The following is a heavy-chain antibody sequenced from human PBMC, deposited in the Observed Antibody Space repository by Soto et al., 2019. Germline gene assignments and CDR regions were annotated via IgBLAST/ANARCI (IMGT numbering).Heavy chain of an antibody. CDR2: ISYDGSNK. J-gene: IGHJ4*02. D-gene: IGHD2-15*01. CDR3: ARDVDCSGGSCYEQGGY. V-gene: IGHV3-30-3*01. CDR1: GFTFSSYA. Sequence: QVQLVESGGGVVQPGRSLRLSCAASGFTFSSYAMHWVRQAPGKGLEWVAVISYDGSNKYYADSVKGRFTISRDNSKNTLYLQMNSLRAEDTAVYYCARDVDCSGGSCYEQGGYWGQGTLVTVSS.